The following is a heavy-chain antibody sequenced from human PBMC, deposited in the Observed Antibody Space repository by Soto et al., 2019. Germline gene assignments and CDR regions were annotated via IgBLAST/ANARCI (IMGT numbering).Heavy chain of an antibody. J-gene: IGHJ4*02. D-gene: IGHD7-27*01. Sequence: QVQLQQWGAGLLKPSETLSLTCAVYGGSFRGYYWIWIRQPPGKGLEWIGEINHSGSTNYIPSLKSRVTISADTSKNQVSLKLSSVTAADTAVYYCARGWGRIFDYWGQGTLVTVSS. CDR2: INHSGST. V-gene: IGHV4-34*01. CDR3: ARGWGRIFDY. CDR1: GGSFRGYY.